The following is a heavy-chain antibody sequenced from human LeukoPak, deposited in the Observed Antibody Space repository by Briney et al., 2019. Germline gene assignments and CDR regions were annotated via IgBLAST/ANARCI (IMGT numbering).Heavy chain of an antibody. CDR1: GFTVISNY. Sequence: GGSLRLSCTASGFTVISNYMYWVRQAPGKGLEWVSVISNSGITYYSNSVKGRFTISGDTSKNKLFLQLNSLRAEDTAIYYCARAECYDAYGDFYYGFDIWGQGTMVTVSS. D-gene: IGHD2-21*01. V-gene: IGHV3-53*01. J-gene: IGHJ6*02. CDR2: ISNSGIT. CDR3: ARAECYDAYGDFYYGFDI.